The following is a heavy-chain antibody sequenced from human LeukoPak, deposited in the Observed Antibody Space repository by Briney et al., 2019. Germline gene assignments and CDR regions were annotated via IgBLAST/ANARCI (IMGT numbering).Heavy chain of an antibody. CDR3: ARGRLDDIVVVPAAIVPWFDP. CDR1: GGSFSGYY. D-gene: IGHD2-2*02. V-gene: IGHV4-34*01. Sequence: PSETLSLTCAVYGGSFSGYYWSWIRQPPGKGLEWIGEINHSGSTNYNPSLKSRVTISVDTSKNQFSLKLSSVTAADTAVYYCARGRLDDIVVVPAAIVPWFDPWGQGTLVTVSS. CDR2: INHSGST. J-gene: IGHJ5*02.